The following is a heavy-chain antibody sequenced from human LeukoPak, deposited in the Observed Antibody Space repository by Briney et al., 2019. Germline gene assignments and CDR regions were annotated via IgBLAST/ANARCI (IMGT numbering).Heavy chain of an antibody. CDR3: ARGDGVYVY. D-gene: IGHD5/OR15-5a*01. J-gene: IGHJ4*02. V-gene: IGHV3-53*01. CDR2: IYFGGTT. CDR1: GFTVSSNY. Sequence: GGSLRLSCAASGFTVSSNYMTWVRQAPGQGLEWVSVIYFGGTTYYADSVKGRFTTSRDNSKNTVYLQMNSLRVEDTAVYYCARGDGVYVYWGQGTLVTVSS.